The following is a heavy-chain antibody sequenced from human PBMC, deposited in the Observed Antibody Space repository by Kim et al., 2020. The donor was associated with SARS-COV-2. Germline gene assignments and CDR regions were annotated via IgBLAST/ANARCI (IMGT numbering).Heavy chain of an antibody. CDR3: ARDSGDSSSSDDY. CDR1: GFTFSDYY. V-gene: IGHV3-11*06. CDR2: ISSRNNYT. D-gene: IGHD6-6*01. J-gene: IGHJ4*02. Sequence: GGSLRLSCVASGFTFSDYYMTWIRQAPGKGLEWVSYISSRNNYTNYADSVKGRFTISRDNAKNSLYLQINNVRADDTAVYYCARDSGDSSSSDDYWGQGTLVTVSS.